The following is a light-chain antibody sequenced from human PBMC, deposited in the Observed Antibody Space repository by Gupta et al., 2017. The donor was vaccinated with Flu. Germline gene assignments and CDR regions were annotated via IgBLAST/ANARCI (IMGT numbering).Light chain of an antibody. CDR1: SSDVGGYNY. CDR2: EVS. CDR3: SSYTSSSTGV. V-gene: IGLV2-14*01. Sequence: QSALTQPASVSGSPGQSITISCTGTSSDVGGYNYVSWYQQHPGKAPKRRRYEVSNRPSGVSNRVSGSKSGNTDSLTISGLQAEDEADYYCSSYTSSSTGVFGGGTKLTVL. J-gene: IGLJ2*01.